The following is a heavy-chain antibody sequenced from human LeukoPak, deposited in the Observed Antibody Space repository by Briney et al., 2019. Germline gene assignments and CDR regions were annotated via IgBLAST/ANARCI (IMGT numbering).Heavy chain of an antibody. V-gene: IGHV4-31*03. CDR3: ARDCFGNCGSAFDI. CDR2: IYYSGST. J-gene: IGHJ3*02. CDR1: GGSISSGGYY. Sequence: SQTLSLTCTVSGGSISSGGYYWSWIRQHPGKGLEWIGYIYYSGSTYYNPSLKSRLTISVDTSKNQFSLKLSSVTAADTAVYYCARDCFGNCGSAFDIWGQGTMVTVSS. D-gene: IGHD2-21*01.